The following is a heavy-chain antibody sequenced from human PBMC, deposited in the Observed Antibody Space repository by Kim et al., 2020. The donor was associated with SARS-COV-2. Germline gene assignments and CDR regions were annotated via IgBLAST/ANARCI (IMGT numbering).Heavy chain of an antibody. D-gene: IGHD1-26*01. Sequence: GGSLRLSCAASGFTFSSYEMNWVRQAPGKGLEWVSYISSSSGSTKYSTDSVKGRFTISRDNAKNSLYLQMNSLRAEDTAVYYCARENSGFDYCGQGTLGTVSS. CDR3: ARENSGFDY. V-gene: IGHV3-48*03. J-gene: IGHJ4*02. CDR1: GFTFSSYE. CDR2: ISSSSGSTK.